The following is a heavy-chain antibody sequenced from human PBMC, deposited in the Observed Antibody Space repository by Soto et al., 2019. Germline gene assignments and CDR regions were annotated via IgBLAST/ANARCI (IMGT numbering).Heavy chain of an antibody. D-gene: IGHD1-26*01. CDR2: INPSGGST. CDR3: ARDQGVGATIRKYYFDY. Sequence: ASVKVSCKASGYTFTSYYMHWVRQAPGQGLEWMGIINPSGGSTSYARKFQGRVTMTRDTSTSTVYMELSSLRSEDTAVYYCARDQGVGATIRKYYFDYWGQGTLVTVSS. V-gene: IGHV1-46*01. J-gene: IGHJ4*02. CDR1: GYTFTSYY.